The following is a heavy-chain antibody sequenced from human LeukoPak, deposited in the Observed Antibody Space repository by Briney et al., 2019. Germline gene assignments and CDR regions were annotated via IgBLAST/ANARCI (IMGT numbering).Heavy chain of an antibody. V-gene: IGHV1-2*02. J-gene: IGHJ5*02. CDR3: GRADRFNGGRYLIGP. D-gene: IGHD6-19*01. CDR1: GYSFTDDY. Sequence: GASLRVSCKPSGYSFTDDYMHWVRQAPGQGLEWVGWINTNSGGTRSAQKFQGRLIMTRDTSITTVYMEVSWLTSDDTAIYYCGRADRFNGGRYLIGPWGQGTLVTVSS. CDR2: INTNSGGT.